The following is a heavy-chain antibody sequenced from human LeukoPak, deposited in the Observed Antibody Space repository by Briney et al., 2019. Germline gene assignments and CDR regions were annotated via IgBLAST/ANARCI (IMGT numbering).Heavy chain of an antibody. CDR2: ISYDGSNK. Sequence: GGSLRLSCAASGFTFSSYGMHWVRQAPGKGLEWVAVISYDGSNKYYADSVKGRFTISRDNSKNTLYLQMNSLRAEDTAVYYCAKEMAIAAAGSLDAFDIWGQGTMVTVSS. CDR1: GFTFSSYG. CDR3: AKEMAIAAAGSLDAFDI. V-gene: IGHV3-30*18. D-gene: IGHD6-13*01. J-gene: IGHJ3*02.